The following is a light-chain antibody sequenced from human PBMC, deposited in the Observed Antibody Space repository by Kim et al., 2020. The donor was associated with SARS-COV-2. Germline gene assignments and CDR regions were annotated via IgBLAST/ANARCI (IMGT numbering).Light chain of an antibody. CDR3: QQADSFPWT. V-gene: IGKV1-12*01. J-gene: IGKJ1*01. CDR1: QSLTSS. CDR2: GAS. Sequence: TFVGSRVTITCRASQSLTSSVAWYQQKPGKAPKFLMYGASNVQSGVPSRFSGTGSGTDFTLSISSLQPEDSATYYCQQADSFPWTFGQGTKVDIK.